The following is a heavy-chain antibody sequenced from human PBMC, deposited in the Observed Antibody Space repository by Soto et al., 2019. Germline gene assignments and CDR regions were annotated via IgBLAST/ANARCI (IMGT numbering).Heavy chain of an antibody. CDR3: AQILFGRSVAARYFYMDV. Sequence: HATLKESGPVLVKPTETLTLTCTVSGFSLASGKVGVTWIRQPPGKALEWLAHIFSNVENSYRTSLKDSPTLSEDTSKRQVVLTTTNVDPVDTATYYCAQILFGRSVAARYFYMDVWGKGTTVTVSS. CDR2: IFSNVEN. J-gene: IGHJ6*03. D-gene: IGHD6-19*01. V-gene: IGHV2-26*01. CDR1: GFSLASGKVG.